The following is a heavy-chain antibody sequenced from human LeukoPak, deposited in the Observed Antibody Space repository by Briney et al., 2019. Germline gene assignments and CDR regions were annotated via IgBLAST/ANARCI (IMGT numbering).Heavy chain of an antibody. CDR3: AREGIVGATPIYYYYYMDV. Sequence: ASVKVSCEASGYTFTSYYMHWVRQAPGQGLEWMGIINPSGGSTSYAQKFQGRVTMTRDTSTSTVYMELSSLRSEDTAVYYCAREGIVGATPIYYYYYMDVWGKGTTVTVSS. CDR2: INPSGGST. V-gene: IGHV1-46*01. CDR1: GYTFTSYY. J-gene: IGHJ6*03. D-gene: IGHD1-26*01.